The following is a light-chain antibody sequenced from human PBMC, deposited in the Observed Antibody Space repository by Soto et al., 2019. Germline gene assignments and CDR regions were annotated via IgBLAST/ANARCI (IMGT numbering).Light chain of an antibody. CDR3: QQYGNSTQT. CDR1: QTVSSSF. V-gene: IGKV3-20*01. Sequence: EIVWTQSPGTLSLSPGERATLSCRASQTVSSSFLAWYQQTPGQAPRLLIYAASSRATGIPDRFSGSGSGTDFTLTISSLEHEDLAVYYCQQYGNSTQTFGQGTKVDIK. CDR2: AAS. J-gene: IGKJ1*01.